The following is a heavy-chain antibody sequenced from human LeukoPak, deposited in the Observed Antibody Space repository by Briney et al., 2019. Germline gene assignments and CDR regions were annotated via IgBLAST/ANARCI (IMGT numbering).Heavy chain of an antibody. CDR2: IYYSGTT. D-gene: IGHD5-24*01. Sequence: PAETLSLTCAVSGDSINSYYWHWIRQPPGKGLKWIGFIYYSGTTNYNPSLKSRVTISVDTSKNQVSLKLRSVTAADTAVYYCARSGAYGYFDPWGQGTLVTVSS. V-gene: IGHV4-59*01. CDR3: ARSGAYGYFDP. J-gene: IGHJ5*02. CDR1: GDSINSYY.